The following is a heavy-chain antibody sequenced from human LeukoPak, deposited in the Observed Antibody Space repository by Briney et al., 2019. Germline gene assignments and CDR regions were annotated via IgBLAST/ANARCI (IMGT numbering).Heavy chain of an antibody. D-gene: IGHD6-25*01. CDR2: ISSSSSYI. CDR1: GYTFRRSR. V-gene: IGHV3-21*01. J-gene: IGHJ4*02. CDR3: AREAAHFDC. Sequence: GGCPRHSRADSGYTFRRSRVNWGPQAPGKGLESVSSISSSSSYIYYADSVKGRFTISRDNVKNSLYLQMNSLRAEDTAVYYCAREAAHFDCWGQGTLVSVSS.